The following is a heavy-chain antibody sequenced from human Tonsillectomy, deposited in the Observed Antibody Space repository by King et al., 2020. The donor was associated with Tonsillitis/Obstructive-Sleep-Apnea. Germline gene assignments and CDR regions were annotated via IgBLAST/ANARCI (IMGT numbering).Heavy chain of an antibody. D-gene: IGHD2-15*01. CDR1: GGSFSGFY. V-gene: IGHV4-34*01. J-gene: IGHJ3*02. CDR3: AGVVVAADAFDI. CDR2: INHSGST. Sequence: VQLQQWGAGLLKPSETLSLTCAVYGGSFSGFYWSWIRQPPGKGLEWIGEINHSGSTNYNPSLKSRVTISVDTSKNQFSLKLSSVTAADTAVYYCAGVVVAADAFDIWGQGKMVTVSS.